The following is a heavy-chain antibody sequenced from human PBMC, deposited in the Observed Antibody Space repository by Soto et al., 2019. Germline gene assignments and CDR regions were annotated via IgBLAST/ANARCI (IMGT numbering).Heavy chain of an antibody. CDR2: ISSSSSTI. J-gene: IGHJ3*02. Sequence: EVQLVESGGGLVQPGGSLRLSCAASGFTFSSYSMNWVRQAPGKRLEWVSYISSSSSTIYYADSVKGRFTISRDNAKNSLYLQMNSLRAEDTAVYYCASRYPYDFWSGRSDDAFDIWGQGTMVTVSS. CDR1: GFTFSSYS. CDR3: ASRYPYDFWSGRSDDAFDI. D-gene: IGHD3-3*01. V-gene: IGHV3-48*01.